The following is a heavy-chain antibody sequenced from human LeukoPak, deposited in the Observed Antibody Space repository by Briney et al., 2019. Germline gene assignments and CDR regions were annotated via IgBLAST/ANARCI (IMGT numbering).Heavy chain of an antibody. V-gene: IGHV4-34*01. Sequence: SETLSLTCAVYGGSFSGYYWSWIRQPPGKGLEWIGEINHSGSTDYNPSLTSRVTISVDTSKNQFSLKLSSVTAADTAVYYCARGSPLACYDYWGQGTLVTVSS. CDR3: ARGSPLACYDY. CDR2: INHSGST. CDR1: GGSFSGYY. J-gene: IGHJ4*02. D-gene: IGHD2-21*01.